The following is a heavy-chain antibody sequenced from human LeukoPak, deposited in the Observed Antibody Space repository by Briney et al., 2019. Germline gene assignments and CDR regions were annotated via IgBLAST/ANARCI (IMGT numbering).Heavy chain of an antibody. J-gene: IGHJ4*02. V-gene: IGHV1-18*01. CDR3: ARVRIAVAGKYYFDY. Sequence: APVKVSCKASGYTFTSYGISWVRQAPGQGLEWMGWISAYNGNTNYAQKLQGRVTMTTDTSTSTAYMELRSLRSDDTAVYYCARVRIAVAGKYYFDYWGQGTLVTVSS. CDR2: ISAYNGNT. D-gene: IGHD6-19*01. CDR1: GYTFTSYG.